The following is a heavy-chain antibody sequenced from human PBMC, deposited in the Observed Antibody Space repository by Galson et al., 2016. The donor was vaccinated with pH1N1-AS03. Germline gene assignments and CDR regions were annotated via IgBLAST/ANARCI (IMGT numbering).Heavy chain of an antibody. J-gene: IGHJ4*02. D-gene: IGHD5-18*01. CDR1: GFTFGDYA. CDR2: IRSKSYGGTT. Sequence: SLRLSCAASGFTFGDYAMSWFRQGPGKGLEWVGFIRSKSYGGTTEYAASVKGRFSISGDESDSIVYLQMNGLKIEDTAVYYCSRYGGYPDYWGQGTLVTVSS. CDR3: SRYGGYPDY. V-gene: IGHV3-49*03.